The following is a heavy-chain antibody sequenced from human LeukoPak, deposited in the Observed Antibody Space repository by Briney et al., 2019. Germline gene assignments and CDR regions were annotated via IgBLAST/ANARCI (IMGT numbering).Heavy chain of an antibody. Sequence: ASVKVSCKASGYTFTGYYMHWVRQAPGQGLEWMGWINPNSGGTNYAQKFRGRVTMTRDTSISTAYMELSRLRSDDTAVYYCGETYYYDSSGYQIDYWGQGTLVTVSS. CDR1: GYTFTGYY. D-gene: IGHD3-22*01. V-gene: IGHV1-2*02. CDR3: GETYYYDSSGYQIDY. CDR2: INPNSGGT. J-gene: IGHJ4*02.